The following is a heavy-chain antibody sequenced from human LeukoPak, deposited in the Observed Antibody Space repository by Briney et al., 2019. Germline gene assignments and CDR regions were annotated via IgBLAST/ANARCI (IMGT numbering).Heavy chain of an antibody. CDR3: ARLGDDDYVWGSYRYKPSAYFDY. J-gene: IGHJ4*02. CDR2: IYPGDSDT. Sequence: GESLKISCKGSGYSFTSYWIGWVRQMPGKGLEWMGIIYPGDSDTRYSPSFQGQATISADKSISAAYLQWSSLKASDTAMYYCARLGDDDYVWGSYRYKPSAYFDYWGQGTLVTVSS. D-gene: IGHD3-16*02. V-gene: IGHV5-51*01. CDR1: GYSFTSYW.